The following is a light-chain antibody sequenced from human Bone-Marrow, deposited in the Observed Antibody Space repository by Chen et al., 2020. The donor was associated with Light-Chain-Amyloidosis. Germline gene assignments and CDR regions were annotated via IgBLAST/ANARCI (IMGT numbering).Light chain of an antibody. Sequence: QSALTQPASVSGSPGQSITISCTGTSSDVGSYNLVSWYQQHPGKAPKFMIYEVNKRPSGVSNRFAGAKSCNTASLTSSGLQAEGESDYYCYSYAVSSTLVFGGGTKVTVL. CDR1: SSDVGSYNL. V-gene: IGLV2-23*02. CDR3: YSYAVSSTLV. CDR2: EVN. J-gene: IGLJ3*02.